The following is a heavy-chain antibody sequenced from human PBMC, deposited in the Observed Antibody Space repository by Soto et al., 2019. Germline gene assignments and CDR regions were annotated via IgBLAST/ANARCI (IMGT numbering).Heavy chain of an antibody. CDR2: IIPILGIA. Sequence: GASVKVSCKASGDSFSRSTFSWVRQAPGQGLEWMGRIIPILGIANYAQKFQGRVTITADKSTSTAYMELSSLRSEDTAVYYCASDSKEPRRDAFDIWGQGTMVTVSS. CDR3: ASDSKEPRRDAFDI. J-gene: IGHJ3*02. D-gene: IGHD2-15*01. V-gene: IGHV1-69*02. CDR1: GDSFSRST.